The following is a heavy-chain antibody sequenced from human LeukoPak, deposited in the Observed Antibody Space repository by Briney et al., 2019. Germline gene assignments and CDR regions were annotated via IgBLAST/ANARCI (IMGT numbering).Heavy chain of an antibody. Sequence: GGSLRLSCAASGFTFDNYAMHWVRQAPGKGLEWVSGIAWNSGNTGFADSVKGRFTISRDNAESSLSLQMNSLTPEDTAFYFCAKDMNFYGSGSSYNPWGPFDSWGQGTLVTVSS. D-gene: IGHD3-10*01. V-gene: IGHV3-9*01. CDR1: GFTFDNYA. CDR2: IAWNSGNT. J-gene: IGHJ4*02. CDR3: AKDMNFYGSGSSYNPWGPFDS.